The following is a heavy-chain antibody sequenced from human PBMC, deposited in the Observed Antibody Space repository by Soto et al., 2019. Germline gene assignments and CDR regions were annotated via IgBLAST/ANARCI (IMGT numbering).Heavy chain of an antibody. CDR2: IKQDGSEK. J-gene: IGHJ6*02. D-gene: IGHD3-22*01. CDR3: ARAVVVITQADYYGMDV. Sequence: EVQLVESGGGLVQPGGSLRLSCAASGFTFSSYWMSWVRQAPGKGLEWVANIKQDGSEKYYVDSVKGRFTISRDNAKNSLYLQMNSLRAEDTAVYYCARAVVVITQADYYGMDVWGQGTTVTVSS. V-gene: IGHV3-7*01. CDR1: GFTFSSYW.